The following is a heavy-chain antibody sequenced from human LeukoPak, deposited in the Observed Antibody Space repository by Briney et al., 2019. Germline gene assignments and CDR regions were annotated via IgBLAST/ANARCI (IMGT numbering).Heavy chain of an antibody. Sequence: GGSLRLSCAASGFTFSSYSMNWVRQAPGKGLEWVSYISSSSSTIYYADSVKGRFTISRDNAKNSLYLQMNSLRDEDTAVYYCASRNNYYDSSGYPLQHWGQGTLVTVSS. CDR2: ISSSSSTI. CDR1: GFTFSSYS. V-gene: IGHV3-48*02. CDR3: ASRNNYYDSSGYPLQH. J-gene: IGHJ1*01. D-gene: IGHD3-22*01.